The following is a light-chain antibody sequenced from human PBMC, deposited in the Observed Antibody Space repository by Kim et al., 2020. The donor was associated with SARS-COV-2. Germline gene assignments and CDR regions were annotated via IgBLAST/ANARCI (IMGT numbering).Light chain of an antibody. J-gene: IGLJ2*01. Sequence: SVYPGQTASITCSGDKLGDKYSCWYQQKPGQSPVLVIYQENKRPSGIPERFSGSNSGNTATLTISGTQAMDEADYYCQAWDSSTVVFGGGTQLTVL. CDR2: QEN. CDR3: QAWDSSTVV. V-gene: IGLV3-1*01. CDR1: KLGDKY.